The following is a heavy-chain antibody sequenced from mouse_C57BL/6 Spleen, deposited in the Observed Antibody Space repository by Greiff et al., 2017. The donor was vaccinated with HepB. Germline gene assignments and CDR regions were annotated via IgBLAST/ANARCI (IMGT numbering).Heavy chain of an antibody. Sequence: QVQLQQSGAELVKPGASVKLSCKASGYTFTSYWMQWVKQRPGQGLEWIGEIDPSDSYTNYNQKFKGKATLTVDTSSSTAYMQLSSLTSEDSAVYYCARSGYYYDFDYWGQGTTLTVAS. V-gene: IGHV1-50*01. J-gene: IGHJ2*01. CDR2: IDPSDSYT. CDR1: GYTFTSYW. CDR3: ARSGYYYDFDY. D-gene: IGHD1-1*01.